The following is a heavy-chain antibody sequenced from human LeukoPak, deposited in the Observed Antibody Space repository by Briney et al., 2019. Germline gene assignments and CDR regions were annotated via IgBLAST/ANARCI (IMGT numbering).Heavy chain of an antibody. Sequence: SGPMLVNPTQPLTLTCTFSGFSLSASGVGVGWIRQPPGKALEWLALIYWNDDKRYSPSLKSRLTITKDTSKNQVVLTMTNMDPVDTATYYCARPVPLGYCSGASCYRVDYYFDSWGQGTLVTVSS. CDR2: IYWNDDK. J-gene: IGHJ4*02. D-gene: IGHD2-2*01. CDR3: ARPVPLGYCSGASCYRVDYYFDS. V-gene: IGHV2-5*01. CDR1: GFSLSASGVG.